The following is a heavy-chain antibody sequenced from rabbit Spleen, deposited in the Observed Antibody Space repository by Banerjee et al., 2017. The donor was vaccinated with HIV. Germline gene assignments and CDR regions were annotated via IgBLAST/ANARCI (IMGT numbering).Heavy chain of an antibody. V-gene: IGHV1S45*01. CDR3: ARDSGSSFSSYGMDL. J-gene: IGHJ6*01. CDR2: INAVTGKA. D-gene: IGHD8-1*01. CDR1: GFSFSSSYY. Sequence: QEQLVESGGDLVQPEGSLTLTCTASGFSFSSSYYMCWVRQAPGKGLQWIACINAVTGKAVYATWAKCRFTFSKTSSTTVTLQMTSLTAADTATYFCARDSGSSFSSYGMDLWGQGTLVTAS.